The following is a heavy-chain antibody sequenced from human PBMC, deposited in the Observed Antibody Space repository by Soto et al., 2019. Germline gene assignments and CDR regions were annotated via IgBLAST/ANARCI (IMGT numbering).Heavy chain of an antibody. CDR3: ARVTHEGYCSGGSCWYAFDI. D-gene: IGHD2-15*01. Sequence: ESLKISCQASGYSFTSYWIGWVRQMPGKGLEWMGIIYPGDSDTRYSPSFQGQVSISVDKSISTAYLQWSSLKASDTAMYHCARVTHEGYCSGGSCWYAFDIWGQGTMVTVS. J-gene: IGHJ3*02. CDR1: GYSFTSYW. CDR2: IYPGDSDT. V-gene: IGHV5-51*01.